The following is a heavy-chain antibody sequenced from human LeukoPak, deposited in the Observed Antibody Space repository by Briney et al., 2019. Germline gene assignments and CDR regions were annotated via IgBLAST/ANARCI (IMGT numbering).Heavy chain of an antibody. CDR2: IGTSSTTI. CDR1: GFTFSSYT. J-gene: IGHJ6*03. V-gene: IGHV3-48*01. Sequence: HTGGSLRLSCAASGFTFSSYTMNWVRQPPGKGLEWVSNIGTSSTTIYYADSVKGRFTTSRDNAKNSLYLQMSSLRADDTAVYYCARFAAGGSYYYYMDVWGKGTTVTVSS. CDR3: ARFAAGGSYYYYMDV. D-gene: IGHD6-25*01.